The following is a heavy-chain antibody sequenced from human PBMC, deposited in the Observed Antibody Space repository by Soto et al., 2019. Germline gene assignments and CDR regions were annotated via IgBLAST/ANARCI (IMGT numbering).Heavy chain of an antibody. Sequence: QVQLVESGGGVVQPGRSLRLSCAASGFTFRSYGMHWVRQAPSKGLEWVAVISYDGSNKYYADSVKGRFTISRDNSMNTLYVQMNSLRAEDTAVYYCAKHQRESTTYYYGMDVWGQGTTVTVSS. CDR1: GFTFRSYG. V-gene: IGHV3-30*18. D-gene: IGHD3-10*01. J-gene: IGHJ6*02. CDR2: ISYDGSNK. CDR3: AKHQRESTTYYYGMDV.